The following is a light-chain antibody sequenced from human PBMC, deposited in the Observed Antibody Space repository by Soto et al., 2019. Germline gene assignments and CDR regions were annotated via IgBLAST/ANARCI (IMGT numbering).Light chain of an antibody. CDR1: SSDVGIYDF. CDR3: ISYTSDDVRSV. J-gene: IGLJ1*01. V-gene: IGLV2-14*01. Sequence: QSVLTQPASVSGTPGQSITISCTGSSSDVGIYDFVSWYQHHPGRAPKLIVSEVSHRPSGVSNRFSGSKSGNTASLTISGLQSEDEADYYCISYTSDDVRSVFGTGTKVTVL. CDR2: EVS.